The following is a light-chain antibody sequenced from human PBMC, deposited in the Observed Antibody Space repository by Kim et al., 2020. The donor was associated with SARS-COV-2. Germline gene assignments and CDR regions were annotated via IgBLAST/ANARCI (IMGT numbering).Light chain of an antibody. CDR2: DAS. Sequence: AGEGATLSCRASQSVSSYLAWYQQKPGQAPRLLIYDASNRATGIPARFSGSGSGTDFTLTISSLEPEDFAVYYCQQRSNWPPMYTFGQGTKLEI. J-gene: IGKJ2*01. CDR3: QQRSNWPPMYT. CDR1: QSVSSY. V-gene: IGKV3-11*01.